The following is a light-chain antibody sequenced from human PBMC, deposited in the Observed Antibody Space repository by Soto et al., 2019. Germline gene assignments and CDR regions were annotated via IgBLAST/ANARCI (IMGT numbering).Light chain of an antibody. CDR2: SDD. J-gene: IGLJ2*01. CDR3: AAWDDSLKGVV. V-gene: IGLV1-36*01. Sequence: QSVLTQPPSVSEAPRQRVTISCSGGSSNIGNNAVSWYQQLPGKAPKLLIYSDDLLPSGVSGRFSGSKSGTSASLAISGLQSEDEADYYCAAWDDSLKGVVFGGGTKLTVL. CDR1: SSNIGNNA.